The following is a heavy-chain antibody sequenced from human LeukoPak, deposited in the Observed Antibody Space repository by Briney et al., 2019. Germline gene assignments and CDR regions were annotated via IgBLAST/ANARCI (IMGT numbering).Heavy chain of an antibody. Sequence: SETLSLTCTVSGGSISSGGYYWSWIRQHPGKSLEWIGYIYYSGSTYYNPSLKSRVTISVDTSKNQFSLKLSSVTAADTAVYYCARGVRYFDWSLFDYWGQGTLVTVSS. J-gene: IGHJ4*02. D-gene: IGHD3-9*01. CDR1: GGSISSGGYY. CDR2: IYYSGST. CDR3: ARGVRYFDWSLFDY. V-gene: IGHV4-31*03.